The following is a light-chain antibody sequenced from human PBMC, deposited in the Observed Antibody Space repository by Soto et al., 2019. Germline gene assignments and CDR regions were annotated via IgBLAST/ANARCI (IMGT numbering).Light chain of an antibody. CDR3: SSYSNTSTLYV. CDR2: DVN. J-gene: IGLJ1*01. CDR1: SKDVGGYNY. Sequence: QSALTQPASGSGFPGQSITISCTGTSKDVGGYNYVSWYQKLPGKAPKLKIYDVNKRPSGVSNRFSGSKSGNTASLTISGIQAEDEADYYCSSYSNTSTLYVFGTGTKVTL. V-gene: IGLV2-14*01.